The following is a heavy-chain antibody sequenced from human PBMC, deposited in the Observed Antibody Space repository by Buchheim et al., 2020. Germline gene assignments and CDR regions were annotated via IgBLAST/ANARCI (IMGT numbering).Heavy chain of an antibody. CDR3: AGGPKRSDCSSTSCYTGDY. CDR1: GCTFSSYA. D-gene: IGHD2-2*02. CDR2: IIPIFGTA. J-gene: IGHJ4*02. Sequence: QVQLVQSGAEVKKPGSSVKVSCKASGCTFSSYAISWVRQAPGQGLEWMGGIIPIFGTANYAQKFQGRVTITADKSTSTTYMKLSSLRSEDTAVYYCAGGPKRSDCSSTSCYTGDYWGQGTL. V-gene: IGHV1-69*06.